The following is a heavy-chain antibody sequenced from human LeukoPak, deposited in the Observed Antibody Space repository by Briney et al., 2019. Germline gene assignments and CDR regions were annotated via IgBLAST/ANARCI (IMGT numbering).Heavy chain of an antibody. CDR2: IIPIFGTA. D-gene: IGHD4-11*01. J-gene: IGHJ6*03. V-gene: IGHV1-69*05. CDR1: GGTFSSYA. Sequence: SVKVSCKASGGTFSSYAISWVRQAPGQGLEWMGGIIPIFGTANYAQKFQGRVTITTDESTSTAYMELSSLRSEDTAVYYCARVTVTTMAYYYYYMDVWGKGTTVSVSS. CDR3: ARVTVTTMAYYYYYMDV.